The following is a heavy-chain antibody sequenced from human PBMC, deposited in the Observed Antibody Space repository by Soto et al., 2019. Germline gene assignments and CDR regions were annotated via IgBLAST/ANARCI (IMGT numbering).Heavy chain of an antibody. CDR1: GFTFSSYA. J-gene: IGHJ4*02. Sequence: GGSLRLSCSASGFTFSSYAMHWVRQAPGKGLEYVATISKDGGGTYYADSVKGRFTISRDNSKNTLYLQMSNLRAEDTAQYYCAEWGSSAWNNPWGFWGQGTLVTVSS. V-gene: IGHV3-64*04. CDR3: AEWGSSAWNNPWGF. CDR2: ISKDGGGT. D-gene: IGHD2-2*01.